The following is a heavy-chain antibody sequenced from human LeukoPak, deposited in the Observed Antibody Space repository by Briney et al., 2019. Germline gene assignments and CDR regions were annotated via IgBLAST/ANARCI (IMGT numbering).Heavy chain of an antibody. CDR1: GFTFSSYS. Sequence: PGGSLRLSCAASGFTFSSYSMNWVRQAPGKGLEWVSSISSSSSYIYYADSVKGRFTISRDNAKNSLYLQMNSLRAEDTAVYYCARQDTTVYLYYYYYYMDVWGKGTTVTVSS. CDR2: ISSSSSYI. D-gene: IGHD4-11*01. CDR3: ARQDTTVYLYYYYYYMDV. V-gene: IGHV3-21*01. J-gene: IGHJ6*03.